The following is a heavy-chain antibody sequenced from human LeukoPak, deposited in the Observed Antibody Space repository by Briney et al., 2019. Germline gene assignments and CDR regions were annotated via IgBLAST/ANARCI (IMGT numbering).Heavy chain of an antibody. CDR2: IYYSGST. D-gene: IGHD3-3*01. J-gene: IGHJ4*02. CDR3: AGCITIFGVVIVYYFDY. CDR1: GGSISSSSYY. V-gene: IGHV4-39*01. Sequence: SETLSLTCTVSGGSISSSSYYWGWIRQPPGKGLEWIGSIYYSGSTYYNPSLKSRVTISVDTSKNQFSLKLSSVTAADTAVYYCAGCITIFGVVIVYYFDYWGQGTLVTVSS.